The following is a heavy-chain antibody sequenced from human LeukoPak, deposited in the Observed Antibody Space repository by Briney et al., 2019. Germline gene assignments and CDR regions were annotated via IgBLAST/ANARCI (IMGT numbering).Heavy chain of an antibody. CDR3: ARKNGLDY. Sequence: GGSLRLSCAASGFNFSSYEMNWVRQAPGKGLEWVSAISSGGRTIYYADSVKGRFTISRDNAKNSLYLQMNSLRAEDTAVYYCARKNGLDYWGQGTLVTVSS. J-gene: IGHJ4*02. V-gene: IGHV3-48*03. CDR1: GFNFSSYE. CDR2: ISSGGRTI.